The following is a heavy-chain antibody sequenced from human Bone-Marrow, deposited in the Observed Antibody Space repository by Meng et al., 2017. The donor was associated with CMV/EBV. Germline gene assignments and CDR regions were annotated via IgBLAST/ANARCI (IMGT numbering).Heavy chain of an antibody. CDR3: ARGMVRGVYYFDY. Sequence: SVKVSCKASGGTFSSYAISWVRQAPGQGLEWMGGIIPIFGTANYAQKFQGRVTITTDESTSKAYMELSSLRSEDTAVYYCARGMVRGVYYFDYWGQGNLVTVSS. J-gene: IGHJ4*02. V-gene: IGHV1-69*05. CDR1: GGTFSSYA. CDR2: IIPIFGTA. D-gene: IGHD3-10*01.